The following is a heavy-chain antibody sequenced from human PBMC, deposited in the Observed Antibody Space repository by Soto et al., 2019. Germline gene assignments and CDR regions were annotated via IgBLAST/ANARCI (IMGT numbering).Heavy chain of an antibody. CDR1: GGSISSSSYY. D-gene: IGHD3-22*01. CDR2: IYYTGVT. CDR3: ARHSRTFYYETLEGLFDF. Sequence: SETLSLTCTVSGGSISSSSYYWGWIRQPPGKGLEWIASIYYTGVTYYNPSLKSRLTISVDTSQKQFSLRLSSVAAPDTAVYFCARHSRTFYYETLEGLFDFWGHGTLVTVSS. V-gene: IGHV4-39*01. J-gene: IGHJ4*01.